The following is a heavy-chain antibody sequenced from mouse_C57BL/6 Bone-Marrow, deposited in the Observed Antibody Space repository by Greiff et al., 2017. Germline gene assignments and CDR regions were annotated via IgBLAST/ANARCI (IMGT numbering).Heavy chain of an antibody. CDR3: ANNWAWFAY. CDR2: INPYNGGT. CDR1: GCTFTDYY. V-gene: IGHV1-19*01. D-gene: IGHD4-1*01. J-gene: IGHJ3*01. Sequence: EVQLQQSGPVLVKPGASVKMSCKASGCTFTDYYMNWVKQSHGKSLEWIGVINPYNGGTSYNQKFKGKATLTVDKSSRTAYMELNSLTSEDSAVYYCANNWAWFAYWGQGTLVTVSA.